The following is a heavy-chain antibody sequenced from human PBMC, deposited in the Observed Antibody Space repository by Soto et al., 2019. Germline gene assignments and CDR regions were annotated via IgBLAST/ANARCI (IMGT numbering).Heavy chain of an antibody. D-gene: IGHD2-15*01. V-gene: IGHV1-69*13. CDR2: IIPIFGTA. CDR1: GGTFSSYA. CDR3: ASSGSPPYCSGGSCYAQDNYYYYYGMDV. Sequence: GASVKVSCKASGGTFSSYAISWVRQAPGQGLEWMGGIIPIFGTANYAQKFQGRVTITADESTSTAYMELSSLRSEDTAVYYCASSGSPPYCSGGSCYAQDNYYYYYGMDVWGQGTTVTVSS. J-gene: IGHJ6*02.